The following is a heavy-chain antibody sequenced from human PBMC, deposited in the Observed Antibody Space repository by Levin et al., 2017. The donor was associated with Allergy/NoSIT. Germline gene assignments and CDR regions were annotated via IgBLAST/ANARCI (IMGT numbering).Heavy chain of an antibody. CDR1: GFQFSLYG. CDR2: IVFDGNDQ. J-gene: IGHJ3*01. Sequence: GGSLRLSCAASGFQFSLYGMHWVRQAPGKGLEWVALIVFDGNDQYYADSVKGRFTISRDNSKNTLYLQMSSLRENDTAIYYCARRGYCSGNTCQSHDAIDVWGQGTLVMVSS. CDR3: ARRGYCSGNTCQSHDAIDV. D-gene: IGHD2-15*01. V-gene: IGHV3-30*03.